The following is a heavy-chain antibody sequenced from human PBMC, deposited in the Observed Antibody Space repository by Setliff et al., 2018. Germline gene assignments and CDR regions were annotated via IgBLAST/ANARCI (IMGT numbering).Heavy chain of an antibody. CDR2: IRSEAYGGTT. CDR1: GFTFGDYS. V-gene: IGHV3-49*04. D-gene: IGHD3-22*01. CDR3: TRDFWPESSGFAFGQ. Sequence: GGSLRLSCTGSGFTFGDYSMSWVRQAPGKGLEWVGFIRSEAYGGTTEYAASVRGRFTISRDDSKSIAYLQMNSLKTEDTAVYYCTRDFWPESSGFAFGQWGQGTLVTVS. J-gene: IGHJ4*02.